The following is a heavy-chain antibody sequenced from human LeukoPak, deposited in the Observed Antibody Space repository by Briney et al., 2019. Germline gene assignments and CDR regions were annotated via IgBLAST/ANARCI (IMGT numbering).Heavy chain of an antibody. CDR2: IYYSGST. Sequence: PSETLSLTCTVSGGSISSYYWSWIRQPPGKGLEWIGYIYYSGSTNYNPSLKSRVTISVDTSKNQFSLKLSSATAADTAVYYCARGIRGYSYGPFDYWGQGTLVTVSS. CDR3: ARGIRGYSYGPFDY. J-gene: IGHJ4*02. CDR1: GGSISSYY. D-gene: IGHD5-18*01. V-gene: IGHV4-59*08.